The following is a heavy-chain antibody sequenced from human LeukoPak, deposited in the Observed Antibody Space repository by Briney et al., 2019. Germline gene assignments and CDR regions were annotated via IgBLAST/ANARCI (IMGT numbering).Heavy chain of an antibody. J-gene: IGHJ3*02. CDR1: GFTFSSYG. Sequence: GGSLRLSCAASGFTFSSYGMHWVRQAPGKGLEWVAVISYDGSNKYYADSVKGRFTISRDNSKNTLYLQMNSLRAEDTAVYYCAKLGINIVVVTAPWASDAFDIWGQGTMVTVSS. V-gene: IGHV3-30*18. CDR2: ISYDGSNK. CDR3: AKLGINIVVVTAPWASDAFDI. D-gene: IGHD2-21*02.